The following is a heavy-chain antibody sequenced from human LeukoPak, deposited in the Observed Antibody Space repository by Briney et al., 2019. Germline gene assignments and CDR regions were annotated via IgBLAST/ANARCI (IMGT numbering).Heavy chain of an antibody. J-gene: IGHJ4*02. V-gene: IGHV4-61*02. Sequence: SETLSLTCTVSGGSISSGSYYWSWIRQPAGKGLEWIGRIYTSGSTNYNPSLKSRVTISVDTSKNQFSLKLSSVTAADTAVYYCARGQIYYYDSSGYNLPDYWGQGTLVTVSS. CDR3: ARGQIYYYDSSGYNLPDY. D-gene: IGHD3-22*01. CDR2: IYTSGST. CDR1: GGSISSGSYY.